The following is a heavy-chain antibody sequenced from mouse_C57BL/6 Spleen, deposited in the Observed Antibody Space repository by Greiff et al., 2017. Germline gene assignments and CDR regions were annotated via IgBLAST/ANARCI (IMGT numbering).Heavy chain of an antibody. V-gene: IGHV3-6*01. CDR3: ARDQPSYYYGSSYKAY. J-gene: IGHJ3*01. D-gene: IGHD1-1*01. CDR1: VYSITSGYY. CDR2: ISYDGSN. Sequence: ESGPGLVKPSQSLSLTCSVTVYSITSGYYWYWIRQFPGNKLEWMGYISYDGSNTSNPSIKNPVSSNRVTSKNQFYMKLNSVTTEDTATYYCARDQPSYYYGSSYKAYWGQGTLVTVSA.